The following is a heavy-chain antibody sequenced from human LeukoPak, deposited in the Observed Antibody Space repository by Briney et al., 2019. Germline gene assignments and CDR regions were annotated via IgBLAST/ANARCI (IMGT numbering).Heavy chain of an antibody. J-gene: IGHJ4*02. Sequence: PGGSLRHSCAASGFTVSSNYMSWVRQAPGKGLEWVSVIYSGGSTYYADSVKGRFTISRDNSKNTLYLQMNSLRAEDTAVYYCARDRYSNYYFDYWGQGTLVTVSS. CDR1: GFTVSSNY. CDR3: ARDRYSNYYFDY. V-gene: IGHV3-66*01. CDR2: IYSGGST. D-gene: IGHD4-11*01.